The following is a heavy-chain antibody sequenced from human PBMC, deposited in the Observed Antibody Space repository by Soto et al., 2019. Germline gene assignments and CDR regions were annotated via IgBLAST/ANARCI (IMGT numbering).Heavy chain of an antibody. D-gene: IGHD3-10*01. CDR3: ASFITTVRGPRRYYGMDV. V-gene: IGHV1-18*01. J-gene: IGHJ6*02. CDR1: GYTFTSYG. CDR2: ISAYNGNT. Sequence: XSVKVSCKASGYTFTSYGIIWVRQAPGQGLEWMGWISAYNGNTNYAQKLQGRVTMTTDTSTSTAYMELRSLRSDDTAVYYCASFITTVRGPRRYYGMDVWGQGTTVTVSS.